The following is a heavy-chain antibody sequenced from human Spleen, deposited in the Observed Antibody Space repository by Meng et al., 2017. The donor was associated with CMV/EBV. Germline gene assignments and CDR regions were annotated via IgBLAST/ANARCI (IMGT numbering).Heavy chain of an antibody. CDR3: ARHGMWLIRNAY. CDR2: INHSGST. J-gene: IGHJ4*02. V-gene: IGHV4-34*01. CDR1: GGSFSGYY. D-gene: IGHD2-21*01. Sequence: VQLRRGGAGLLKPSETLSLTCAVYGGSFSGYYWSWISQPPGKGLEWIGEINHSGSTNYNPSLKSRVTISVDTSKNQFSLKLSSVTAADTAVYYCARHGMWLIRNAYWGQGTLVTVSS.